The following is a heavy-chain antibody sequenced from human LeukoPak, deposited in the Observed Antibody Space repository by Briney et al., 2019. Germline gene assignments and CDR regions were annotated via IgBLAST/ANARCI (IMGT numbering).Heavy chain of an antibody. CDR3: TSSGGWYRY. D-gene: IGHD6-19*01. CDR2: IRSKAYGGTT. V-gene: IGHV3-49*04. J-gene: IGHJ4*02. Sequence: GGSLRLSCTASGFAFGDYAMSWVRQAPGKGLEWVGFIRSKAYGGTTEYAASVKGRFTISRDDSKSIAYLQMNSLKTEDTAVYYCTSSGGWYRYWGQGTLVTVSS. CDR1: GFAFGDYA.